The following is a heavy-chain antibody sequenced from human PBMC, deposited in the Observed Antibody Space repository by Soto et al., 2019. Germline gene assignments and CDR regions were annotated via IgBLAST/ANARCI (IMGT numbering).Heavy chain of an antibody. CDR3: ARGRVDGGELDL. D-gene: IGHD1-26*01. V-gene: IGHV3-33*01. CDR1: GLTFRPYG. J-gene: IGHJ4*02. Sequence: VQLVESGGGVVQPGRSLRLSCAASGLTFRPYGMYWVGQAPGKGLEWVAVIWYDASNKYYADSVKGRFTISRDNSENTLYLQMNSLRAEDTAVYYCARGRVDGGELDLWGQGTLVTVSS. CDR2: IWYDASNK.